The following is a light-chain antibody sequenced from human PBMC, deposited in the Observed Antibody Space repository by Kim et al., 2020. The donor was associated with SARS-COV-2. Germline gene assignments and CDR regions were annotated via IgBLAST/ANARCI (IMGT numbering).Light chain of an antibody. CDR1: SSDVCGYNY. CDR2: YVS. Sequence: GHSITTACTGTSSDVCGYNYVSWYQQNPGKVPKLLIYYVSNRPAGVSNRFSGTMSVNTASLTISGLQAEDEADYYCSSYTGSGTLVFGGGTKLTFL. J-gene: IGLJ2*01. V-gene: IGLV2-14*03. CDR3: SSYTGSGTLV.